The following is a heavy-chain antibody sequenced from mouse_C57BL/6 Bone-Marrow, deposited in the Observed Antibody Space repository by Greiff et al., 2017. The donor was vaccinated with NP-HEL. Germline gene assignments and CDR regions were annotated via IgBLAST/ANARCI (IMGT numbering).Heavy chain of an antibody. Sequence: VKLVESGAELVRPGASVTLSCKASGYTFTDYEMHWVKQTPVHGLEWIGAIDPETGGTAYNQKFKGKAILTADKSSSTAYMELRSLTSEDSAVYYCTNTYYGRDYWGQGTTLTVSS. CDR1: GYTFTDYE. CDR2: IDPETGGT. J-gene: IGHJ2*01. V-gene: IGHV1-15*01. D-gene: IGHD1-1*01. CDR3: TNTYYGRDY.